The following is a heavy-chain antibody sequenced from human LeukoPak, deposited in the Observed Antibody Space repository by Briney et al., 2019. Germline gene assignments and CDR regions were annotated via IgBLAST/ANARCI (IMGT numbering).Heavy chain of an antibody. CDR2: IYYSGTT. J-gene: IGHJ4*02. Sequence: SETLSLTCTVSGGSITSYYWSWIRQPPGKGLECIGYIYYSGTTYYNPSLKSRVTISVDTSKNQFSLKLSSVTAADTAVYYCTRVRRDGYNSPDYWGQGTLVTVSS. CDR3: TRVRRDGYNSPDY. D-gene: IGHD5-24*01. V-gene: IGHV4-59*01. CDR1: GGSITSYY.